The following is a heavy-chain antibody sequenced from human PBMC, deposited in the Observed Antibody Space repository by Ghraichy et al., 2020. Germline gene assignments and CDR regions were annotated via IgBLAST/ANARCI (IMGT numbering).Heavy chain of an antibody. CDR3: AKDRTTLYYYDSSGPLFDY. CDR2: ISGSGGST. J-gene: IGHJ4*02. Sequence: GGSLRLSCAASGFTFSSYAMSWVRQAPGKGLEWVSAISGSGGSTYYADSVKGRFTISRDNSKNTLYLQMNSLRAEDTAVYYCAKDRTTLYYYDSSGPLFDYWGQGTLVTVSS. CDR1: GFTFSSYA. V-gene: IGHV3-23*01. D-gene: IGHD3-22*01.